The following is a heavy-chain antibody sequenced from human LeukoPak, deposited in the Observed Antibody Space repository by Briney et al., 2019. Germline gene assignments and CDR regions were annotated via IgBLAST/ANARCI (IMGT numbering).Heavy chain of an antibody. CDR1: RFTFSSYW. J-gene: IGHJ4*02. V-gene: IGHV3-7*01. D-gene: IGHD4-23*01. Sequence: GGSLRLSCAASRFTFSSYWMSWVRQAPGKGLEWVANIKQDGSEKYYVDSVKGRFTISRDNAENSLYLQMNSLRAEDTAVYYCVNGNNFDYGGQGPLVTVSP. CDR3: VNGNNFDY. CDR2: IKQDGSEK.